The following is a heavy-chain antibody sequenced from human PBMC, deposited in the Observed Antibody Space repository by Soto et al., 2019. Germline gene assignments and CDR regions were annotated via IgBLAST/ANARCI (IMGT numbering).Heavy chain of an antibody. J-gene: IGHJ6*02. V-gene: IGHV1-3*01. CDR2: INAGNGNT. Sequence: ASVKVSCKASGYTFTSYAMHWVRQAPGQRLEWMGWINAGNGNTKYSQKFQGRVTITRDTSASTAYMELSSLRSEDTAVYYCAKDMGLEPNYYYYGMDVWGQGTTVTVSS. CDR1: GYTFTSYA. D-gene: IGHD1-1*01. CDR3: AKDMGLEPNYYYYGMDV.